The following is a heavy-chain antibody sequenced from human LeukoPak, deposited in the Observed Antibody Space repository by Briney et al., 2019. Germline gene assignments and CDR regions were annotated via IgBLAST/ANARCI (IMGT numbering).Heavy chain of an antibody. Sequence: PSETLSLTCTVSGGSISSSSYYWGWIRQPPGKGLEWIGSIYYSGSTYYNPSLKSRVTISVDTSKNQFSLKLSSVTAADTAVYYCARLGSGWSSDYWGQGTLVTVSS. V-gene: IGHV4-39*07. CDR2: IYYSGST. CDR1: GGSISSSSYY. J-gene: IGHJ4*02. CDR3: ARLGSGWSSDY. D-gene: IGHD6-13*01.